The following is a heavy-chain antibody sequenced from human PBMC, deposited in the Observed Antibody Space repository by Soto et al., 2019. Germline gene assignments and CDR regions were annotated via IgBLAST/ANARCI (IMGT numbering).Heavy chain of an antibody. CDR2: ISDDGSQE. CDR3: TGARSSSWQIFEC. D-gene: IGHD6-13*01. J-gene: IGHJ4*02. CDR1: GFTFGDYT. Sequence: QVQLVESGGGVVHPGRSLRLSCAASGFTFGDYTMHWVRQAPGKALEWVALISDDGSQEYYADPVKGRFTISRDNSKNTLYLQINSLRNEDTAVYHCTGARSSSWQIFECWGQGTLVTVSS. V-gene: IGHV3-30*04.